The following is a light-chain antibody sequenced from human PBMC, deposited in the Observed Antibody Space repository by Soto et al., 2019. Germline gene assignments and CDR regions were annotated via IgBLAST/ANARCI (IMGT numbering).Light chain of an antibody. CDR2: LTS. V-gene: IGKV2-28*01. Sequence: IVMTQSPLSLPVTPGEPASISCRSSQSLVHTNGYYYLDWYLQKPGQSPQLLVYLTSTRASGVPDRFSGSGSGTDFTLKISRVEAEDVGVYYCMQALQTPFTFGGGTKLEI. J-gene: IGKJ4*01. CDR3: MQALQTPFT. CDR1: QSLVHTNGYYY.